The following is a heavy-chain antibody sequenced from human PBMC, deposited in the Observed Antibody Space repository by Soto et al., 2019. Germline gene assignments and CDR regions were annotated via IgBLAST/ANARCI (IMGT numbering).Heavy chain of an antibody. CDR2: ISYDGSNK. Sequence: PGGSLRLSCAASGFTFSSYAMHWVRQAPGKGLEWVAVISYDGSNKYYADSVKGRFTISRDNSKNTLYLQMNSLRAEDTAVYYCSRVREDTAMDGYYYYGMDVWGQGTTVTVSS. CDR3: SRVREDTAMDGYYYYGMDV. V-gene: IGHV3-30-3*01. J-gene: IGHJ6*02. CDR1: GFTFSSYA. D-gene: IGHD5-18*01.